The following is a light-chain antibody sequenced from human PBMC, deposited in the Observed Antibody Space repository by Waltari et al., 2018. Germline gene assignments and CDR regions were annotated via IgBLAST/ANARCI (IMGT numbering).Light chain of an antibody. CDR3: QKYGTHPAT. CDR2: DAS. J-gene: IGKJ1*01. V-gene: IGKV3-20*01. Sequence: EIVLTQSPGTLSFSPAERATLSCRASQSVSRTLAWYQQKAGQAPRLLIYDASSRATDIPDRFSGSGSGTDFSLTISRLEPEDFAVYYCQKYGTHPATFGQGTRVEIK. CDR1: QSVSRT.